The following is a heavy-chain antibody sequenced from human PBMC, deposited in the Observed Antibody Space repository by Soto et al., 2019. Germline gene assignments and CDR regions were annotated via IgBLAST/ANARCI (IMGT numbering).Heavy chain of an antibody. CDR3: AREGGYYFDY. J-gene: IGHJ4*02. CDR1: GFTFSSYW. Sequence: EVQLVESGGGLVQPGGSLRLSCTASGFTFSSYWMSWVRQAPGKGLEWVATIKQDGSDEYCVDSVKGRFTISRDNAKNSLYLQMNSLRAEDTAVYYCAREGGYYFDYWGQGTLVTVSS. CDR2: IKQDGSDE. D-gene: IGHD3-3*01. V-gene: IGHV3-7*01.